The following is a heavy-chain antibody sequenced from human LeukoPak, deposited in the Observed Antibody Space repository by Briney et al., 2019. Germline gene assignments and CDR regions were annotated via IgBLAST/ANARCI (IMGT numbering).Heavy chain of an antibody. CDR1: GGSFSGYY. CDR3: ARGPFPYYDILTGYYHAFDP. D-gene: IGHD3-9*01. CDR2: INHSGST. J-gene: IGHJ5*02. V-gene: IGHV4-34*01. Sequence: SETLSLTCAVYGGSFSGYYWSWIRQPPGKGLEWIGEINHSGSTNYNPSLKSRVTISVDTSKNQFSLKLSSATAADTAVYYCARGPFPYYDILTGYYHAFDPWGQGTLVTVSS.